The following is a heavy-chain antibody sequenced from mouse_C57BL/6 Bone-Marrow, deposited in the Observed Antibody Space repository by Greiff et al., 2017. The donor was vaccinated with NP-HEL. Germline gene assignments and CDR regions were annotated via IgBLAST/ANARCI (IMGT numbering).Heavy chain of an antibody. CDR1: GYTFTDYY. J-gene: IGHJ1*03. Sequence: VQLQQSGPELVKPGASVKISCKASGYTFTDYYMNWVKQSHGKSLEWIGDINPNNGGTSYNQKFKGKATLTVDKSSSTAYMELRSLTSEDSAVYYCARGITTVVAKDWYFDVWGTGTTVTVSS. CDR2: INPNNGGT. D-gene: IGHD1-1*01. V-gene: IGHV1-26*01. CDR3: ARGITTVVAKDWYFDV.